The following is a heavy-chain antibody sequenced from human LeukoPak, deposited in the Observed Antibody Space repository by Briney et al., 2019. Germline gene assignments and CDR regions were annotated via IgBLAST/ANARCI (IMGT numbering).Heavy chain of an antibody. CDR3: AKEWSDTAMDFDY. CDR2: ISYDGSNK. CDR1: GFTFSSYG. V-gene: IGHV3-30*18. D-gene: IGHD5-18*01. Sequence: GGSLRLSCAASGFTFSSYGMHWVRQAPGKGLEWVAVISYDGSNKYYADSVKGRFTISRDNSKNTLYLQMNSLRAEDTAVYYCAKEWSDTAMDFDYWGQGTLVTVSS. J-gene: IGHJ4*02.